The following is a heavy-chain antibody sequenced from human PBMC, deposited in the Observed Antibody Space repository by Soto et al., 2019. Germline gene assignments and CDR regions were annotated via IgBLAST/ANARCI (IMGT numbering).Heavy chain of an antibody. CDR1: GFTFSSYA. CDR2: ISGSGGST. CDR3: AKDMSSSWASDAFDI. D-gene: IGHD6-13*01. Sequence: GGAPRLSCAASGFTFSSYAMSWVPQAPGKGLEWVSAISGSGGSTYYADSVKGRFTISRDNSKNTLYLQMNSLRAEDTAVYYCAKDMSSSWASDAFDIRGQGTMVTVSS. V-gene: IGHV3-23*01. J-gene: IGHJ3*02.